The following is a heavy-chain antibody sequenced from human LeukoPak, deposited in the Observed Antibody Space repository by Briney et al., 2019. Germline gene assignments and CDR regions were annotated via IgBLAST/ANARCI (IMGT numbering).Heavy chain of an antibody. J-gene: IGHJ6*03. Sequence: PGGSLRLSCAASAFGFNIYAMSWVRQAPGKGLEWVSAISGSGASTYSADSVRGRFTISRDNSKNTLYLQMNSLRAEDTAVYFCAKDSMLDFWSASSTYYYYMDVWGKGTTVTVSS. D-gene: IGHD3-3*01. CDR1: AFGFNIYA. CDR2: ISGSGAST. CDR3: AKDSMLDFWSASSTYYYYMDV. V-gene: IGHV3-23*01.